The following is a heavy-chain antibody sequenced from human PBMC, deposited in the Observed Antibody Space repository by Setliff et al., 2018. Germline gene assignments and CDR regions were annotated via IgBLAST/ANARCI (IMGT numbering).Heavy chain of an antibody. CDR2: IKQDGSEK. V-gene: IGHV3-7*01. Sequence: GGSLRLSCAASGFTFSSYWMSWVRQAPGKGLDWVANIKQDGSEKYYVDSVKGRFTISRDNAKNSLYLQMNSLRAEDTAVYYCARVHTFGGTNNWFDPWGQGTLVTVSS. J-gene: IGHJ5*02. CDR1: GFTFSSYW. D-gene: IGHD3-16*01. CDR3: ARVHTFGGTNNWFDP.